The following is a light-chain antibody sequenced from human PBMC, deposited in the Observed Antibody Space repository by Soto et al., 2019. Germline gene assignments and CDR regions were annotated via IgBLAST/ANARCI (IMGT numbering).Light chain of an antibody. CDR1: QSISSN. CDR2: GAS. Sequence: EIVMTQSPATLSVSPGEGATLSCRASQSISSNLAWYQQKPGQAPRLLIYGASTRATDIPARFSGSGSGTEFTLTISSLQSEDFAIYHCQQYNNWPLTFGQGNTVDI. V-gene: IGKV3-15*01. J-gene: IGKJ1*01. CDR3: QQYNNWPLT.